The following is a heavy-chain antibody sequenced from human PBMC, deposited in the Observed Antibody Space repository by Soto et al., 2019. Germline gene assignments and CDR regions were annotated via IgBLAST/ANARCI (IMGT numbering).Heavy chain of an antibody. V-gene: IGHV1-69*13. CDR3: QSIAAAGMDAFDI. D-gene: IGHD6-13*01. CDR1: GGTFSSYA. J-gene: IGHJ3*02. CDR2: IIPIFGTA. Sequence: SVKVSCKASGGTFSSYAISWVRQAPGQGLEWMGGIIPIFGTANYAQKFQGRVTITADESTSTAYMELSSLRSEDTAVYYCQSIAAAGMDAFDIWGQGTMVTVSS.